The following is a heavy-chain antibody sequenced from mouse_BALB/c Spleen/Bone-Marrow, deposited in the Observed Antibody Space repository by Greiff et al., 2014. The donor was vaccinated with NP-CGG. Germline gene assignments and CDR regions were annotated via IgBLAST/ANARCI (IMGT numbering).Heavy chain of an antibody. V-gene: IGHV2-9*02. Sequence: ESGPGLVAPSQNLSITCTVSGFSLTIYAINWVRQPPGKGLEWLGVIWAGGYTNYNSALMSRLSISKDNSKSQVFLKMISLQTDDTAMYYCARDSTGTLDTMDYWGQGTSVTVSS. CDR1: GFSLTIYA. CDR2: IWAGGYT. CDR3: ARDSTGTLDTMDY. D-gene: IGHD4-1*02. J-gene: IGHJ4*01.